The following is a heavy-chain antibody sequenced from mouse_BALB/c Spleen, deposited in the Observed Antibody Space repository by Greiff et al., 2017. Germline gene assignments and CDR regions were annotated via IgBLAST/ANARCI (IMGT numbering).Heavy chain of an antibody. CDR2: IYPGDGDT. Sequence: QVQLQQSGAELVRPGSSVKISCKASGYAFSSYWMNWVKQRPGQGLEWIGQIYPGDGDTNYNGKFKGKATLTADKSSSTAYMQLSSLTSEDSAVYFCARDYGNYLDYWGQGTTLTVSS. CDR1: GYAFSSYW. D-gene: IGHD2-1*01. V-gene: IGHV1-80*01. CDR3: ARDYGNYLDY. J-gene: IGHJ2*01.